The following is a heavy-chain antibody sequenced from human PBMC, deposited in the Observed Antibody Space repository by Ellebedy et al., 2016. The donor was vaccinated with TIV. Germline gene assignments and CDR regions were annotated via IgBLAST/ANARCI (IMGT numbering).Heavy chain of an antibody. CDR2: ISSSSSYT. Sequence: GESLKISCAASGFTFSDYYMSWIRQAPGKGLEWVSYISSSSSYTNYADSVKGRFTISRDNAKNSLYLQMNSLRAEDTAVYYCARIGPANWFDPWGQGTLVTVSS. J-gene: IGHJ5*02. V-gene: IGHV3-11*06. CDR3: ARIGPANWFDP. CDR1: GFTFSDYY.